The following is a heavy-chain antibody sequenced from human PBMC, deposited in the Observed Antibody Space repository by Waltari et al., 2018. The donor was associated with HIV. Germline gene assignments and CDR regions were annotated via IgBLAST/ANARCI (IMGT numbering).Heavy chain of an antibody. CDR2: MNPNSGNT. CDR1: GYTFTSHD. CDR3: ARLLRGFSYGGAFDL. Sequence: AQLVQSGAEVKKPGASVKVYCKASGYTFTSHDINWVRQATGQGLEWMGWMNPNSGNTGYAQMVQGRVTMTRNTSINTAYMELSSLKSEDTAVYYCARLLRGFSYGGAFDLWGQWTVVIVSS. V-gene: IGHV1-8*01. J-gene: IGHJ3*01. D-gene: IGHD5-18*01.